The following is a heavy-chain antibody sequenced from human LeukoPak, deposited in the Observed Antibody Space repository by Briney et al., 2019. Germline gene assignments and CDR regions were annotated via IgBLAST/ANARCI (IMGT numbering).Heavy chain of an antibody. CDR3: AKEVWYYDSSEPFDI. D-gene: IGHD3-22*01. J-gene: IGHJ3*02. CDR2: IRYDGSNK. Sequence: PGGSLRLSCAASGFTFSSYGMHWVRQAPGKGLEWVAFIRYDGSNKYYADSVKGRFTISRDNSKNTLYLQMNSLRAEDTAVYYCAKEVWYYDSSEPFDIWGQGTMVTVSS. CDR1: GFTFSSYG. V-gene: IGHV3-30*02.